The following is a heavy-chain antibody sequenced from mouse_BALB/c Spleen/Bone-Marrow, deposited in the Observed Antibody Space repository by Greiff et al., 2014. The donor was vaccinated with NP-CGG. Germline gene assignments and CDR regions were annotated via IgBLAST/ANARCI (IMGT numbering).Heavy chain of an antibody. J-gene: IGHJ3*01. CDR1: GFDFSRYW. V-gene: IGHV4-1*02. CDR2: INPDSGTI. D-gene: IGHD2-3*01. Sequence: VQLKESGGGLVRPGGSLKLSCAASGFDFSRYWVTLVRQAPGKGLEWIGEINPDSGTINYTPSLKDKFIISRNNAKNTLYLQMSKVRSEDTALYYCARNGYYGWIAYWGQGTLVTVSA. CDR3: ARNGYYGWIAY.